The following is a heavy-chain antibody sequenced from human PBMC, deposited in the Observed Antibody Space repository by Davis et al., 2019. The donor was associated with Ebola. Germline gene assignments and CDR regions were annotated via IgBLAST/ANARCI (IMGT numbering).Heavy chain of an antibody. CDR2: INPNSGGT. V-gene: IGHV1-2*02. J-gene: IGHJ5*02. D-gene: IGHD2-15*01. CDR3: ARGKSVAATAWFDP. Sequence: ASVKVSCKASGYTFTGNYMHWVRQAPGQGLEWMGRINPNSGGTNSAQKFEGRVTVTRDTSISTGHMDLIRLRSDDTAVYYCARGKSVAATAWFDPWGQGTLVTVSS. CDR1: GYTFTGNY.